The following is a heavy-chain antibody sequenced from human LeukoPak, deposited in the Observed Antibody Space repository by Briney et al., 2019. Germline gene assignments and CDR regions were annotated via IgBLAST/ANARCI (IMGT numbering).Heavy chain of an antibody. Sequence: ASVKVSCKASGYTFTDYNINWVRQAPGRGLEYVGYVSPHNGDTGYAQTFQGRVTMTRDMSINTAYMELSSLRSEDTAVYYCLRHYYEYVAFDMWGQGTLVIVSS. CDR2: VSPHNGDT. CDR3: LRHYYEYVAFDM. V-gene: IGHV1-8*01. J-gene: IGHJ3*02. D-gene: IGHD3-22*01. CDR1: GYTFTDYN.